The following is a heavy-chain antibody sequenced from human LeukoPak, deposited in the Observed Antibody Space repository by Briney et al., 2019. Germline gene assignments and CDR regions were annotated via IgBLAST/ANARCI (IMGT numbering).Heavy chain of an antibody. J-gene: IGHJ6*03. CDR3: ARASLRYYMDV. CDR1: GYTFTSYG. D-gene: IGHD6-6*01. V-gene: IGHV1-18*01. CDR2: ISAYNGNT. Sequence: GASVKVSCKASGYTFTSYGISRVRQAPGQGLEWMGWISAYNGNTNYAQKLQGRVTMTTDTSTSTAYMELSSLRSEDTAVYYCARASLRYYMDVWGKGTTVTVSS.